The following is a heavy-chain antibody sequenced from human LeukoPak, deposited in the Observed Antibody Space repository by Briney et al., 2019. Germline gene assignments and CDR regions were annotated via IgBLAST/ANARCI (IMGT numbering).Heavy chain of an antibody. V-gene: IGHV1-24*01. D-gene: IGHD6-13*01. CDR1: GYTLTELS. Sequence: ASVKVSCKVSGYTLTELSMHWVRQTPGKGLEWMGGFDPEDGETIYAQKFQGRVTMTEDTSTDTAYMELSSLRSEDTAVYYCATAAGTPDAFDIWGQGTMVTVSS. CDR2: FDPEDGET. J-gene: IGHJ3*02. CDR3: ATAAGTPDAFDI.